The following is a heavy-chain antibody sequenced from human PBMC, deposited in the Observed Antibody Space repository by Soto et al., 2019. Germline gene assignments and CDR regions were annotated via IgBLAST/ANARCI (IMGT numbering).Heavy chain of an antibody. V-gene: IGHV2-70*13. CDR1: GFSLTSPGMC. CDR2: IERDDDDK. Sequence: SGPTLVNPTETLTLTCTFSGFSLTSPGMCVSLIRQSPGKALEWLALIERDDDDKYYSXSXXTXLXIXKXXXXNQXVLTMTNMEPADTPTYYCARSIRGPRRFNGMD. D-gene: IGHD1-20*01. J-gene: IGHJ6*03. CDR3: ARSIRGPRRFNGMD.